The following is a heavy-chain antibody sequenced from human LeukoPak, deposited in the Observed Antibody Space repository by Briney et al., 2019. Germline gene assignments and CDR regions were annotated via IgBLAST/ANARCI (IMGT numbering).Heavy chain of an antibody. V-gene: IGHV3-30-3*01. Sequence: GGSLRLSCAASGFTFSSYAMSWVRQAPGKGLEWVAVISYDGSNKYYADSVKGRFTISRDIAENSLYLQMNNLRVEDTALYYCARDYGDYWGQGTLVTVSS. CDR2: ISYDGSNK. J-gene: IGHJ4*02. CDR1: GFTFSSYA. D-gene: IGHD4-17*01. CDR3: ARDYGDY.